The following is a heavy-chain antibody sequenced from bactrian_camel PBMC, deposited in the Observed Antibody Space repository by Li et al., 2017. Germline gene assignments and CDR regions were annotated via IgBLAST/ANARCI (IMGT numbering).Heavy chain of an antibody. CDR2: INSRYIT. D-gene: IGHD5*01. CDR3: LVGFDY. J-gene: IGHJ4*01. Sequence: VQLVESGGGLVQPGGSLRLACEASGFAFSGKGMSWVRQAPGKGLEWVSAINSRYITAYPASVKGRFTISRDNAKNTLYLQLNSPTTDDTGMYFCLVGFDYWGRGTQVTVS. V-gene: IGHV3S40*01. CDR1: GFAFSGKG.